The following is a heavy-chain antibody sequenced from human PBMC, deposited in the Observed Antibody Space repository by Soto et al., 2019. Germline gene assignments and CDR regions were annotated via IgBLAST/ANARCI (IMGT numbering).Heavy chain of an antibody. CDR1: GFTFDDYT. D-gene: IGHD5-18*01. Sequence: GGSLRLSCAASGFTFDDYTMHWVRQAPGKGLEWVSLISWDGGSTYYADSVKGRFTISRDNSKNSLYLQMNSLRTEDTALYYCAKEKVDTAMAHHDAFDIWGQGTMVTVSS. V-gene: IGHV3-43*01. J-gene: IGHJ3*02. CDR3: AKEKVDTAMAHHDAFDI. CDR2: ISWDGGST.